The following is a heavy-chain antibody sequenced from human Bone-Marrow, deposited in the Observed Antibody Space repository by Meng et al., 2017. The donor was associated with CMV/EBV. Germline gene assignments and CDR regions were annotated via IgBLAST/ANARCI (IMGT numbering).Heavy chain of an antibody. CDR2: ISYDGSNK. Sequence: GESLKISCAASEFTFIDYYMGWIRQAPGKGLEWVAVISYDGSNKYYVDSVKGRFTISRDNSKNTLYLEMNSLRAEDTAVYYCARDQVGDHGSGSYYNEYFQHWGQGSLVTVSS. J-gene: IGHJ1*01. CDR1: EFTFIDYY. V-gene: IGHV3-30*03. CDR3: ARDQVGDHGSGSYYNEYFQH. D-gene: IGHD3-10*01.